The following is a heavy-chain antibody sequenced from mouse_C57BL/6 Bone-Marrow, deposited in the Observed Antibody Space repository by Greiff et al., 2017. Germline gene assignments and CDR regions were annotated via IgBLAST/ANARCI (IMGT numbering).Heavy chain of an antibody. CDR3: ARVGYYGSPWFAY. V-gene: IGHV1-78*01. J-gene: IGHJ3*01. D-gene: IGHD1-1*01. CDR1: GYTFTDHP. CDR2: IYPRDGST. Sequence: VQLQQSDAELVKPGASVKISCKVSGYTFTDHPIHWMKQRPEQGLEWIGYIYPRDGSTKYNEKIKGQATLTADTSSRQAYMQLNSLTSEDSAVYFCARVGYYGSPWFAYWGQGTLVTGSA.